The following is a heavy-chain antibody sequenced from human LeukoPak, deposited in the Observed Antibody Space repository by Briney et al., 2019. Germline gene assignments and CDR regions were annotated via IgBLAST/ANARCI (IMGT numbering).Heavy chain of an antibody. CDR2: IIPIFGTA. D-gene: IGHD6-19*01. V-gene: IGHV1-69*13. J-gene: IGHJ5*02. CDR1: GGTFSSYA. CDR3: ARDLSSSGDHSYYNWFDP. Sequence: ASVKVSYKASGGTFSSYAISWVRQAPGQGLEWVGGIIPIFGTANYAQKFQGRVTITADESTSTAYMELSSLRSEDTAVYYCARDLSSSGDHSYYNWFDPWGQGTLVTVSS.